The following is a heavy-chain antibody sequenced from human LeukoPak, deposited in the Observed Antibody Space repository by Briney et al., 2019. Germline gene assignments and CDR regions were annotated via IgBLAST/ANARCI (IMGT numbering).Heavy chain of an antibody. CDR3: ARVTGYIIEDYFDY. CDR1: GGSISNYY. CDR2: IYYSGST. D-gene: IGHD6-13*01. Sequence: SETLSLTCTVSGGSISNYYWSWIRQPPGKGLEWIGYIYYSGSTNYNPSLKSRVTISVDTSKKQFSLKLSSVTAADTAAYYCARVTGYIIEDYFDYWGQGTLVTVSS. V-gene: IGHV4-59*01. J-gene: IGHJ4*02.